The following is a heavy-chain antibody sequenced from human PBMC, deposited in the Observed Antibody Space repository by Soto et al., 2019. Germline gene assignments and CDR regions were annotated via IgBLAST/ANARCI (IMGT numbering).Heavy chain of an antibody. CDR3: AKESGGYDSSTRYGLDV. CDR2: IYYSGST. V-gene: IGHV4-39*07. D-gene: IGHD6-25*01. J-gene: IGHJ6*02. CDR1: GGSISSSSYY. Sequence: PSETLSLTCTVSGGSISSSSYYWGWIRQPPGKGLEWIGSIYYSGSTYYNPSLKSRVSMSVDASKNQFSLNLTSVTAADTAVYYCAKESGGYDSSTRYGLDVWGQGTTVTVSS.